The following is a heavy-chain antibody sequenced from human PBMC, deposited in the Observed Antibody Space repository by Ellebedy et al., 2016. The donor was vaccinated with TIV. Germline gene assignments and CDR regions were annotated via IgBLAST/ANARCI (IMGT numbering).Heavy chain of an antibody. CDR2: IYYSGST. CDR1: GDSISSSSYC. D-gene: IGHD3-22*01. CDR3: ARLQHYYDSSGHRYYFDS. V-gene: IGHV4-39*01. J-gene: IGHJ4*02. Sequence: SETLSLXXTVSGDSISSSSYCWGWIRQPPGKGLEWIGSIYYSGSTYYNLSLKSRVTISVGTSKKQFSLKLGSVTAADTAVYYCARLQHYYDSSGHRYYFDSWGQGTLVTVSS.